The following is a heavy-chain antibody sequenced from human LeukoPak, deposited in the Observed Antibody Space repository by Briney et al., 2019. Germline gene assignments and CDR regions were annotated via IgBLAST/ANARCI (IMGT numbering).Heavy chain of an antibody. D-gene: IGHD3-22*01. CDR1: GFTFSSYA. V-gene: IGHV3-30*04. CDR3: ARGYYLPY. CDR2: ISYDGSNK. Sequence: GGSLRLSCAASGFTFSSYAMHWVRQAPGKGLEWVAVISYDGSNKYYADSVKGRFTISRDNSKNTLYLQMNSLRAEDTAVCYCARGYYLPYWGQGTLVTVSS. J-gene: IGHJ4*02.